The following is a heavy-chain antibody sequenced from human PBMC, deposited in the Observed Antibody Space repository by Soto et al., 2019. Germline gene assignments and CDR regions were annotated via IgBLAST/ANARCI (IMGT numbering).Heavy chain of an antibody. CDR2: ISGSGGST. V-gene: IGHV3-23*01. D-gene: IGHD2-8*01. Sequence: EVQLLESGGGLVQPGGSLRLSCAASGFTFSSYAMSWVRQAPGKGLEWVSAISGSGGSTYYADSVKGRFTISRDNSKNTLYLQMNSLRAEDTAVYYCANPHTLTRMVPHYLDYWGQGTLVTVSS. CDR3: ANPHTLTRMVPHYLDY. J-gene: IGHJ4*02. CDR1: GFTFSSYA.